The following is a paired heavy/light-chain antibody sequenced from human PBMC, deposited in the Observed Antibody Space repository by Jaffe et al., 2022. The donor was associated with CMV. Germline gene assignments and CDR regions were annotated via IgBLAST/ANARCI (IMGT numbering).Heavy chain of an antibody. J-gene: IGHJ3*02. CDR3: ARAEGDRREWLTMIVAAGGAFDI. Sequence: QVQLVQSGAEVKKPGSSVKVSCKASGGTFSSYAISWVRQAPGQGLEWMGRIIPILGIANYAQKFQGRVTITADKSTSTAYMELSSLRSEDTAVYYCARAEGDRREWLTMIVAAGGAFDIWGQGTMVTVSS. CDR2: IIPILGIA. V-gene: IGHV1-69*09. D-gene: IGHD3-22*01. CDR1: GGTFSSYA.
Light chain of an antibody. CDR3: QQYNNWPPDT. Sequence: EIVMTQSPATLSVSPGERATLSCRASQSVSSNLAWYQQKPGQAPRLLIYGASTRATGIPARFSGSGSGTEFTLTISSLQSEDFAVYYCQQYNNWPPDTFGQGTKLEIK. CDR2: GAS. CDR1: QSVSSN. V-gene: IGKV3-15*01. J-gene: IGKJ2*01.